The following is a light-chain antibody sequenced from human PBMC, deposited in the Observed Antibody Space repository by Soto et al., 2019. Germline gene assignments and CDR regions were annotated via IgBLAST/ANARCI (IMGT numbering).Light chain of an antibody. Sequence: EIVLTQSPATLSLSPGERATLSCRASQSVRSDYLAWYQQKPGQAPRLLIYGASSRATGIPDRFSGSGSGTDFTLTISRLEPEDFAVYYCQQYGSSPTFGQGTRLEIK. CDR3: QQYGSSPT. CDR2: GAS. CDR1: QSVRSDY. V-gene: IGKV3-20*01. J-gene: IGKJ5*01.